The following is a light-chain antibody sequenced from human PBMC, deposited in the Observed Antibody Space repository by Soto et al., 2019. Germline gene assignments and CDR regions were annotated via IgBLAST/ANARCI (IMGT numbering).Light chain of an antibody. J-gene: IGKJ5*01. V-gene: IGKV3D-20*02. Sequence: SVLTHSPGTLSLSPGERATLSFSASQSVSSSYLAWYQQKPGQAPRLLIYDASNRATGIPARFSGSGSGTDFTLTISSLEPEDFAVYYCQQRSNWPITFGQGTRLENK. CDR1: QSVSSSY. CDR3: QQRSNWPIT. CDR2: DAS.